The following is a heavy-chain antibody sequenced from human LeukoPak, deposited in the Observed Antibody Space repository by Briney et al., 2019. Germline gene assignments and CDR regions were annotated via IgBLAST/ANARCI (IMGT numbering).Heavy chain of an antibody. Sequence: GGSLRLSCAASGFTFSDYYMSWIRQAPGKWLEWVSYISSSGSTIYYADSVKGRFTISRDNDKNSLYLQMNSLRAEDTAVYYCARDHGAHYYYYYYMDVWGKGTTVTVSS. D-gene: IGHD3-10*01. CDR3: ARDHGAHYYYYYYMDV. CDR2: ISSSGSTI. CDR1: GFTFSDYY. J-gene: IGHJ6*03. V-gene: IGHV3-11*04.